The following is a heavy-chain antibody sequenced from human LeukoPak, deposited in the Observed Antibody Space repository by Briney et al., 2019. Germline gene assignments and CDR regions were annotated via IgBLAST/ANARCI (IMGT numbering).Heavy chain of an antibody. D-gene: IGHD3-10*01. CDR1: DYSISRNYW. Sequence: SDTLSLTCAVSDYSISRNYWWGWIRQPPGKGLEWIGYIYYSGSTYYNPSLGSRVTMSVDPSKNQYSLKVSSVTAVDTAVYYCSRKPNSEYYFDYGGQGTLVSVSS. V-gene: IGHV4-28*01. CDR3: SRKPNSEYYFDY. J-gene: IGHJ4*02. CDR2: IYYSGST.